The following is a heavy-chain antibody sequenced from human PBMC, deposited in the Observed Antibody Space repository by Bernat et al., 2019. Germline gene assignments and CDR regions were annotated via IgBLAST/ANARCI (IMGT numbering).Heavy chain of an antibody. J-gene: IGHJ1*01. CDR3: AKRYSTSWYVEQ. CDR1: GFTFSSYA. V-gene: IGHV3-23*01. D-gene: IGHD6-13*01. CDR2: ITESDGNT. Sequence: EVQLSESGGGLVQPGGSLRLSCAASGFTFSSYAMSWARQAPGKGREWVAGITESDGNTYYADSVKGRFTISRDNSKNTLYLQINSLRAEDTAVYYCAKRYSTSWYVEQWGQGTLVTVSS.